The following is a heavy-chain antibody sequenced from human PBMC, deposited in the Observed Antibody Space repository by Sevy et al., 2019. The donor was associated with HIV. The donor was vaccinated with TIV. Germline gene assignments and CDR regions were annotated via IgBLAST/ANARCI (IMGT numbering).Heavy chain of an antibody. CDR1: GYSFSNYW. V-gene: IGHV5-51*01. J-gene: IGHJ4*02. CDR3: ARHRIGYCGSHCYDFDF. Sequence: GESLKISCKGSGYSFSNYWIGWVRQMPGKGLEGMGIVYPGDSDIKYSPSFQGQVTISADKSINTAYLQWSRLKASDTAIYYCARHRIGYCGSHCYDFDFWGQGTLVTVSS. CDR2: VYPGDSDI. D-gene: IGHD2-21*01.